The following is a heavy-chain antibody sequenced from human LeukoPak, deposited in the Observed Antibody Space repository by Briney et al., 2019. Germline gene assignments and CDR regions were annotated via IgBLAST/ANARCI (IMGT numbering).Heavy chain of an antibody. Sequence: PGGSLRLSCAASGFTFSSYWMHWVRHAPGKGLVWVSRINSDGSSTSYADSVKGRFTISRDNAKNTLYLQMNSLRAEDTAVYYCARGGYGDRYNTPLDYWGQGTLVTVSS. CDR2: INSDGSST. J-gene: IGHJ4*02. D-gene: IGHD4-17*01. CDR3: ARGGYGDRYNTPLDY. V-gene: IGHV3-74*01. CDR1: GFTFSSYW.